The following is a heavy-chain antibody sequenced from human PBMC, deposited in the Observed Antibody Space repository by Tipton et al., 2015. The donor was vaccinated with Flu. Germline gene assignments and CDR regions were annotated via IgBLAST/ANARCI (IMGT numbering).Heavy chain of an antibody. J-gene: IGHJ2*01. V-gene: IGHV3-33*01. CDR1: GFTFSSYG. CDR3: ARGGLGPVWLAGNWYFDL. D-gene: IGHD3-16*01. Sequence: SLRLSCAASGFTFSSYGMHWVRQAPGKGLEWVAVIWYDGSNKYYADSVKGRFTISRDNSKNTLYLQMNSLRAEDTAVYYCARGGLGPVWLAGNWYFDLWGRGTLATVSS. CDR2: IWYDGSNK.